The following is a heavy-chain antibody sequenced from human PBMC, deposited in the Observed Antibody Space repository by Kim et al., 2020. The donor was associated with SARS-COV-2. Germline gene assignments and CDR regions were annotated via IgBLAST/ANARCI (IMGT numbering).Heavy chain of an antibody. V-gene: IGHV1-58*01. J-gene: IGHJ4*02. D-gene: IGHD2-15*01. Sequence: AQKFQERVTITRDMSTSTAYMELSSLRSEDTAVYYCAAEPYCSGGSCYSDWGQGTLVTVSS. CDR3: AAEPYCSGGSCYSD.